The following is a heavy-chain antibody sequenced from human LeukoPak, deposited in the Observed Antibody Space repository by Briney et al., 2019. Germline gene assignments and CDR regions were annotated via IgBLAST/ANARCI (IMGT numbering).Heavy chain of an antibody. CDR2: ISTSATTI. CDR3: ARSSFGDYVNY. D-gene: IGHD3-10*01. CDR1: GFAFSDSY. Sequence: GGSLRLSCAASGFAFSDSYMSWMRQAPGKGLEWVSYISTSATTIYYADSVKGRFTISRDNAKNSLYLQMNSLRAEDTALYYCARSSFGDYVNYWGQGTLVTVSS. J-gene: IGHJ4*02. V-gene: IGHV3-11*01.